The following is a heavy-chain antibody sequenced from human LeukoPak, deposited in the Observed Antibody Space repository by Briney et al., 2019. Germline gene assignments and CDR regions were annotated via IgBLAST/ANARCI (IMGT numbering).Heavy chain of an antibody. D-gene: IGHD2-15*01. J-gene: IGHJ1*01. Sequence: GGSLRLSCAASGFTFSSYAVSWVRQAPGKGLEWVSAISNTGGSTYYADSVKGRFTISRDKSKNTLSLQMNSLRAEDTAVYYCAQQVGYCSSGSCYFTYWGQGTLVTVSS. CDR1: GFTFSSYA. CDR2: ISNTGGST. CDR3: AQQVGYCSSGSCYFTY. V-gene: IGHV3-23*01.